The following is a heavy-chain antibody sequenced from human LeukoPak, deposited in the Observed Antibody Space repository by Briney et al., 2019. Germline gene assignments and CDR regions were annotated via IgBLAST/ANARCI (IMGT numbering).Heavy chain of an antibody. Sequence: ASVTVSCTASGYTFTSYAIHWVRQAPGQRLEWMGWINAGNGNTKYSQKFQGRVTITRDTSASTAYMELSSLRSEDTAVYYCARVGVGNFDYWGQGTLVTVSS. J-gene: IGHJ4*02. D-gene: IGHD3-3*01. V-gene: IGHV1-3*01. CDR3: ARVGVGNFDY. CDR2: INAGNGNT. CDR1: GYTFTSYA.